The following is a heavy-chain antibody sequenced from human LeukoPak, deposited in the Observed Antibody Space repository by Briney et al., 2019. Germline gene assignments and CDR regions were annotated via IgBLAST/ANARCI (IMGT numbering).Heavy chain of an antibody. J-gene: IGHJ4*02. D-gene: IGHD4/OR15-4a*01. CDR3: ARDQIGDVLPDY. Sequence: PGRSLRLSCAASGFTFDDYAMHWVRQAPGKGLEWVSGISWNSGSIGYVDSVKGRFTISRDNAKTSLYLQMNSLRAEDTAVYYCARDQIGDVLPDYWGQGTLVTVSS. CDR1: GFTFDDYA. V-gene: IGHV3-9*01. CDR2: ISWNSGSI.